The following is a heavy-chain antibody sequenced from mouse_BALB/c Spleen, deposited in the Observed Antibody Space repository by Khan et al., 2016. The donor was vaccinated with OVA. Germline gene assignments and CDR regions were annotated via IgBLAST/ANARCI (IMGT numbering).Heavy chain of an antibody. CDR3: AREAASWDFSFPY. CDR2: INPDNAGT. CDR1: GYTFTNYV. D-gene: IGHD4-1*01. V-gene: IGHV1S136*01. J-gene: IGHJ3*01. Sequence: ELVESGASVKMSCKASGYTFTNYVIHWVKQKPGQGLEWIGYINPDNAGTRYYEKFKGKATLTSDISSTTAYMELRCLTSEDSAVYYCAREAASWDFSFPYWGQGPLVTVAA.